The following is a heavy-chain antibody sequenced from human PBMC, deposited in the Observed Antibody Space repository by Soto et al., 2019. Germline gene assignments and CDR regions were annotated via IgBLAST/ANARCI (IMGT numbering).Heavy chain of an antibody. J-gene: IGHJ6*02. CDR2: IYSAGNT. D-gene: IGHD1-26*01. Sequence: PGGSLRLSCAASGFTVSSIYMSWVRQAPGKGLEWISIIYSAGNTYYADSVKGRFTISRDNSKNTLYLQMNSLLSEDTAVYSCAREGWAGSYSTGVDVWGQGTTVTVSS. CDR3: AREGWAGSYSTGVDV. V-gene: IGHV3-66*01. CDR1: GFTVSSIY.